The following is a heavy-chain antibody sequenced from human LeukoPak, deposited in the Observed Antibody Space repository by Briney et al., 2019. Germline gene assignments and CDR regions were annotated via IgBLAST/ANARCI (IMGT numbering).Heavy chain of an antibody. CDR1: GYTFTSYG. J-gene: IGHJ6*03. CDR2: IIPIFGTA. Sequence: SVKVSCKASGYTFTSYGISWVRQAPGQGLEWMGGIIPIFGTANYAQKFQGRVTITTDESTSTAYMELSSLRSEDTAVYYCARTGYCSSTSCHYIGRDYYYMDVWGKGTTVTVSS. D-gene: IGHD2-2*01. V-gene: IGHV1-69*05. CDR3: ARTGYCSSTSCHYIGRDYYYMDV.